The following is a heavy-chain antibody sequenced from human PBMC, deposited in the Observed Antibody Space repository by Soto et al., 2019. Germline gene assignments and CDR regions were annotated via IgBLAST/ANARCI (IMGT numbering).Heavy chain of an antibody. D-gene: IGHD6-13*01. CDR1: GGSINSGGYC. CDR2: ISYGGST. V-gene: IGHV4-31*03. J-gene: IGHJ4*02. Sequence: QVQLQESGPGLVKPSQTLSLTCTVSGGSINSGGYCWSWIRQHPGKGLDWIGCISYGGSTSYNPSLMSRVTQSVDTCRNRFSLQLPSVTAADTAVYYCSRGILVWGQGALITVSS. CDR3: SRGILV.